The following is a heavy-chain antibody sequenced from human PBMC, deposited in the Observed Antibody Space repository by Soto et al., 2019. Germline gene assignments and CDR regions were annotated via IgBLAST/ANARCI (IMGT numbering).Heavy chain of an antibody. V-gene: IGHV3-30-3*01. CDR1: GFNFNNYA. CDR3: ARDSSRAVAGPLDY. CDR2: ISYDGSRK. D-gene: IGHD6-19*01. J-gene: IGHJ4*02. Sequence: QVQLVESGGGVVQPGRSLRLSCAASGFNFNNYAYHWVRQVPGKGLDWVTVISYDGSRKYYVASVQGRFTISRDNSKNTLYLQMNSLRAEDTAVYYCARDSSRAVAGPLDYWGQGTLVIVSS.